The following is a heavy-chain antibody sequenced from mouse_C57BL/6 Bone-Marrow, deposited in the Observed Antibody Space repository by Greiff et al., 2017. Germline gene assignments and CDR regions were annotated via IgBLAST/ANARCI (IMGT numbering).Heavy chain of an antibody. CDR3: AKLHFDV. CDR1: GFTFSDYG. Sequence: EVHLLESGGGLVKPGGSLKLSCAASGFTFSDYGMHWVRQAPEKGLEWVAYISSGSSTIYYAATVKGRSTIARDNATNTLFQQMTSLRSEDTAMYCCAKLHFDVWGTGTTVTVSS. CDR2: ISSGSSTI. J-gene: IGHJ1*03. V-gene: IGHV5-17*01.